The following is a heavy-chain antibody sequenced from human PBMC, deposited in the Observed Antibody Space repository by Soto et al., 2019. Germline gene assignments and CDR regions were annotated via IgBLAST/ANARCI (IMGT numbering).Heavy chain of an antibody. CDR1: GGSISSGDYY. CDR2: IYYSGST. CDR3: ARDFEGPTNWNGAGYYYYGMDV. Sequence: SETLSLTCTVSGGSISSGDYYWSWIRQPPGKGLEWIGYIYYSGSTYYNPSLKSRVTISVDTSKNQFSLKLSSVTAADTAVYYCARDFEGPTNWNGAGYYYYGMDVWGQGTTVTVSS. J-gene: IGHJ6*02. D-gene: IGHD1-20*01. V-gene: IGHV4-30-4*01.